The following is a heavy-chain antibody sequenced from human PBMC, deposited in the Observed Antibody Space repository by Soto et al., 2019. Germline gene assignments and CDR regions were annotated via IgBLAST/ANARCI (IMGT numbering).Heavy chain of an antibody. V-gene: IGHV3-33*01. CDR3: TMWHYGDSHS. CDR1: GFTFSSYG. J-gene: IGHJ4*02. D-gene: IGHD4-17*01. Sequence: QVRLVESGGGVVQPGRSLRLSCEASGFTFSSYGMQWVRQAPGKGLEWVAALWFDGSNQVYADSVKGRFSISRDIPKDMLYLQLTSLPAEETAVYDCTMWHYGDSHSWGQGSLVNVAS. CDR2: LWFDGSNQ.